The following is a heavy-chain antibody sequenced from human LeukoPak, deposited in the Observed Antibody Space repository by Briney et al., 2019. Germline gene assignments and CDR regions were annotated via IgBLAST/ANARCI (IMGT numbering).Heavy chain of an antibody. J-gene: IGHJ6*02. CDR3: ARDPPLEWELLQGGSGMDV. CDR2: INPNSGGT. Sequence: GASVKVSCTASGYTFTGYYMHWVRQAPGQGLEWMGWINPNSGGTNYAQKFQGWVTMTRDTSISTAYMELSRLRSDDTAVYYCARDPPLEWELLQGGSGMDVWGQGTTVTVSS. D-gene: IGHD1-26*01. CDR1: GYTFTGYY. V-gene: IGHV1-2*04.